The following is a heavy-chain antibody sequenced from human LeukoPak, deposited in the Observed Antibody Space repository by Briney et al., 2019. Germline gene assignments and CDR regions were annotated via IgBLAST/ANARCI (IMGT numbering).Heavy chain of an antibody. D-gene: IGHD6-13*01. J-gene: IGHJ4*02. CDR1: GASISSSNW. V-gene: IGHV4-4*02. Sequence: SETLSLTCAVSGASISSSNWWTWVRQPPGKGLEWIGEIYHSGSTNYNPSLKSRVTISVDTSKNQFSLKLSSVTAADTAVYYCARGSAAAGTALDYWGQGTLVTVSS. CDR3: ARGSAAAGTALDY. CDR2: IYHSGST.